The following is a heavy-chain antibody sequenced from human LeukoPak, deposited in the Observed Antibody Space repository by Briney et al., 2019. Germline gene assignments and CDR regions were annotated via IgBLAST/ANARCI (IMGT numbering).Heavy chain of an antibody. CDR3: ARYSSGWYSNY. J-gene: IGHJ4*02. CDR1: GFTFSSYW. CDR2: IKQDGSEK. V-gene: IGHV3-7*03. Sequence: GGSLRLSCAASGFTFSSYWMRWVRQAPGKGLEWVANIKQDGSEKNYVDSVKGRFTISRDNAKNSLYLQMNSLRAEDTAVYYCARYSSGWYSNYWGQGTLVTVSS. D-gene: IGHD6-19*01.